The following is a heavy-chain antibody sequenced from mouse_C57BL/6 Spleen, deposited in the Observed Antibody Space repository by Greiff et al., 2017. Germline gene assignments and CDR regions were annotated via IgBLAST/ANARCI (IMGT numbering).Heavy chain of an antibody. CDR2: IWSGGST. CDR1: GFSLTSYG. Sequence: QVQLQQSGPGLVQPSQSLSITCTVSGFSLTSYGVHWVRQSPGKGLEWLGVIWSGGSTDYNAAFISRLSISKDNSKSQVFFKMNSLQADDTAIYYCARKTAQAPLAYWGQGTLVTVSA. J-gene: IGHJ3*01. V-gene: IGHV2-2*01. D-gene: IGHD3-2*02. CDR3: ARKTAQAPLAY.